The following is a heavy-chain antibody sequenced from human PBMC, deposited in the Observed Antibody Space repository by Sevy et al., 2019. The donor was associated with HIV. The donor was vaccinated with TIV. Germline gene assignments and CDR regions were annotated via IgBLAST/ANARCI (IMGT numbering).Heavy chain of an antibody. J-gene: IGHJ2*01. CDR1: GFIFSNYA. CDR2: IWYDGTDK. CDR3: AKHYIHDIADGWYFDL. V-gene: IGHV3-33*06. D-gene: IGHD6-13*01. Sequence: GGSLRLSCATSGFIFSNYAMHWIRQAPGKGLEWVAVIWYDGTDKYYADSVQGRFTISRDNSKNTLYLQMNSLRVEDTAVYYCAKHYIHDIADGWYFDLWGRGTLVTVSS.